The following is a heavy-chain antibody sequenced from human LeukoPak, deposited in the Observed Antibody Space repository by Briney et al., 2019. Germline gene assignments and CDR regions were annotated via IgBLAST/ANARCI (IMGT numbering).Heavy chain of an antibody. V-gene: IGHV4-59*08. CDR1: GGSISGYH. CDR3: ARTYSSGWFPYYFDY. D-gene: IGHD6-19*01. CDR2: ILDSGYT. J-gene: IGHJ4*02. Sequence: TSETLSLTCTVSGGSISGYHWSWLRQPPGKGLEWIAYILDSGYTKYSPSLRSRLTISVDTSKNQFSLKLSSATAADTAVYYCARTYSSGWFPYYFDYWGQGTLVTVSS.